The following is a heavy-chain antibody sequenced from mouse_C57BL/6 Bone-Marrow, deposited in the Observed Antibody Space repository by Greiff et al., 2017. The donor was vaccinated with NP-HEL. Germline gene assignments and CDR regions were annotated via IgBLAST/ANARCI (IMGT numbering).Heavy chain of an antibody. D-gene: IGHD1-1*01. CDR1: GYTFTDYY. Sequence: VQLQQSGPVLVKPGASVKMSCKASGYTFTDYYMNWVKQSHGKSLEWIGVINPYNGGTSYNQKFKGKATLTVDKSSSTAYMELNSLTSEDSAVYYCARVTTVVDYAMDYWGQGTSVTVSS. V-gene: IGHV1-19*01. J-gene: IGHJ4*01. CDR2: INPYNGGT. CDR3: ARVTTVVDYAMDY.